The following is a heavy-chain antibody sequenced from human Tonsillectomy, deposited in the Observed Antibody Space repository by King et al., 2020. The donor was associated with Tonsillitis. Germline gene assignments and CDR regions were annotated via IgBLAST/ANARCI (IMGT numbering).Heavy chain of an antibody. CDR3: AREDYDSSGYYYAMDV. V-gene: IGHV4-59*01. D-gene: IGHD3-22*01. CDR1: GGSISSYY. Sequence: QLQESGPGLVKPSETLSLTCTVSGGSISSYYWSWLRPPPGKGLEWLGYIYYSGSTNYNPSLKSRVTISVDTSKNQFSLKLSSVTAADTAVYYCAREDYDSSGYYYAMDVWGQGTTVTVSS. J-gene: IGHJ6*02. CDR2: IYYSGST.